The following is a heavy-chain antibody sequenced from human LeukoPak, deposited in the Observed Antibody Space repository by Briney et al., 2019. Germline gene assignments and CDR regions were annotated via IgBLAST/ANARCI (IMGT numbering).Heavy chain of an antibody. D-gene: IGHD3-10*01. CDR3: ASIHGSGSYYVY. Sequence: PGGSLRLSCAASGFLFGGHAMMWVRQAPGKGLECVSSISSSATYINYADSVKGRFTISRDNAKNTLYLQVNSLRAEDTAVYYCASIHGSGSYYVYWGQGTLVTVSA. CDR2: ISSSATYI. CDR1: GFLFGGHA. J-gene: IGHJ4*02. V-gene: IGHV3-21*01.